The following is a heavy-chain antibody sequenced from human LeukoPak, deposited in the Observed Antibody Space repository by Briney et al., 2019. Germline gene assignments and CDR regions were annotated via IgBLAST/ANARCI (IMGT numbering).Heavy chain of an antibody. CDR3: AKDVGNYCSSTSCYRYLQH. D-gene: IGHD2-2*02. J-gene: IGHJ1*01. CDR1: GFTFSSYG. V-gene: IGHV3-30*02. CDR2: IRYDGSNI. Sequence: PGGSLRLSCAASGFTFSSYGMHWVRQAPGKGLEWVAFIRYDGSNIYYVDSVGGRFTISRDNSKNTLSLQMNSLRDEDTAVYYCAKDVGNYCSSTSCYRYLQHWGQGTLVTVSS.